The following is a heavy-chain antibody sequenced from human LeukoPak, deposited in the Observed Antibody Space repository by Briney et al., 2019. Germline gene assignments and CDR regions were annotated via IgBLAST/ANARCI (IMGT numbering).Heavy chain of an antibody. Sequence: PGGSLRLSCAASGFTFSSYEMNWVRQAPGKGLEWVSYISSSGKTIYYADSVEGRFTISRDNAKSSLYLQMNSLRAEDTAVYYCARQVTGRFDYWGQGTLVTVSS. CDR2: ISSSGKTI. J-gene: IGHJ4*02. D-gene: IGHD4-23*01. CDR3: ARQVTGRFDY. V-gene: IGHV3-48*03. CDR1: GFTFSSYE.